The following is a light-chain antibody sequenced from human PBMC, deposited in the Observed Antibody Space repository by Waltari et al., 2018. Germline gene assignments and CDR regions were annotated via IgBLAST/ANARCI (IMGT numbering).Light chain of an antibody. J-gene: IGKJ1*01. V-gene: IGKV3-15*01. CDR2: GAS. CDR1: QSVSSN. Sequence: EIVMTQSPATLSVSPGERATLSSRASQSVSSNLAWYQQKPGQAPRLLIYGASTRATGFPARFSGSGSGTEFTLTISSLQSEDFAVYYCQQYNNWPPTFGQGTKVEIK. CDR3: QQYNNWPPT.